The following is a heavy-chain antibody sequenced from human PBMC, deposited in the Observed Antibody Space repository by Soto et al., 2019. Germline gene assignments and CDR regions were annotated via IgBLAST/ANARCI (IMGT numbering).Heavy chain of an antibody. D-gene: IGHD1-26*01. CDR2: FYYSRDT. Sequence: QLQLQESGPGLVKPSETLSLTCTVSGDSISSGSSYGGWVRQPPGKGLEWIGSFYYSRDTHYNPSRKIRATISVDTSKNQFSLKLSSVTAADRAVYYWARHLGPTGPNYWGQGILVTVSA. CDR3: ARHLGPTGPNY. V-gene: IGHV4-39*01. CDR1: GDSISSGSSY. J-gene: IGHJ4*02.